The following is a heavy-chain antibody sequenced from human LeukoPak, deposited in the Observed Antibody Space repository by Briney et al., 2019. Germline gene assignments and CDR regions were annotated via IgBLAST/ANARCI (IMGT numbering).Heavy chain of an antibody. CDR3: ARDAYAGFSSSWHEDH. V-gene: IGHV1-2*02. CDR1: GYTFTGYY. Sequence: GASVKVSCKTCGYTFTGYYVHWVRQAPGQGLEWMGWINPNSGGTKYSPKFQARVTMTSDTSIRTAYMDLSGLTSDDAAVYYCARDAYAGFSSSWHEDHWGQGTLVTVSS. J-gene: IGHJ4*02. CDR2: INPNSGGT. D-gene: IGHD2-2*01.